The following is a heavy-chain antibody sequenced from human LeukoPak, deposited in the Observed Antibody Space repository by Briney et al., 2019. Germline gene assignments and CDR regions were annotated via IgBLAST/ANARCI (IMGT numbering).Heavy chain of an antibody. CDR1: GFTFRSYS. CDR3: GRHGGAFEM. V-gene: IGHV3-21*01. J-gene: IGHJ3*02. CDR2: ITTSNYI. Sequence: GGSLRLSCAASGFTFRSYSMSWVRQAPGKGLEWVSSITTSNYIYYAASVEGRFTISRDNAKNSLYLQMNSLRAEDTAVYYCGRHGGAFEMWGQGTMVTVSS.